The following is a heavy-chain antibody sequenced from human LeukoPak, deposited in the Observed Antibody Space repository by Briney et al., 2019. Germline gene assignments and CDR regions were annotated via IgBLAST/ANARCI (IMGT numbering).Heavy chain of an antibody. CDR2: INHSGST. CDR1: GGSFSGYY. D-gene: IGHD1-26*01. CDR3: AKGYGWEASYYYYYMDV. V-gene: IGHV4-34*01. Sequence: KSSETLSLTCAVYGGSFSGYYWSWIRQPPGKGLEWIGEINHSGSTNYNPSLKSRVTISVDTSKNQFSLKLSSVTAADTAVYYCAKGYGWEASYYYYYMDVWGKGTTVTISS. J-gene: IGHJ6*03.